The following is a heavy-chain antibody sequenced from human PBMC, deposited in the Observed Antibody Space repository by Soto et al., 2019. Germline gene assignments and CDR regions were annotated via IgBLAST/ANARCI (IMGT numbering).Heavy chain of an antibody. D-gene: IGHD2-15*01. V-gene: IGHV5-10-1*01. CDR2: IDPSDSYT. J-gene: IGHJ6*02. CDR1: GYSFTSYW. CDR3: ARTKYCSGGSCYSDYYYYGMDG. Sequence: PGESLKISCKGSGYSFTSYWISWVRQMPGKGLEWMGRIDPSDSYTNYSPSFQGHVTISADKSISTAYLQWSSLKASDTAMYYCARTKYCSGGSCYSDYYYYGMDGWGQGTTVTVSS.